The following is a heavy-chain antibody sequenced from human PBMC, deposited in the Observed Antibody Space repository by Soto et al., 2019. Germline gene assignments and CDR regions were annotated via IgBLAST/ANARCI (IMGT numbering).Heavy chain of an antibody. J-gene: IGHJ5*02. D-gene: IGHD3-10*01. Sequence: PSETLSLTCTVSGGSISSGGYYWSWIRQHPGKGLEWIGYIYYSGSTYYNPSLKSRVTISVDTSKNQFSLKLSSVTAADTAVYYCARQEGGLWFGELLFHWFDPWGQGTLVTV. CDR1: GGSISSGGYY. CDR3: ARQEGGLWFGELLFHWFDP. CDR2: IYYSGST. V-gene: IGHV4-31*03.